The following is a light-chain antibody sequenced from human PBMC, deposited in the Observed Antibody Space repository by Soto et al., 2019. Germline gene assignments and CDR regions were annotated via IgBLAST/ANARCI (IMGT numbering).Light chain of an antibody. V-gene: IGLV2-14*01. J-gene: IGLJ1*01. Sequence: QFVLAQPASVSGSPGQSITISCTGTSSDVGNYKYVSWYQQHPSKAPKLMIYEVSNRPSGVSNRFSGSKSGNTASLTISGLQAEDETDYYCFSYTSSGTYVFGTGPKVTVL. CDR2: EVS. CDR3: FSYTSSGTYV. CDR1: SSDVGNYKY.